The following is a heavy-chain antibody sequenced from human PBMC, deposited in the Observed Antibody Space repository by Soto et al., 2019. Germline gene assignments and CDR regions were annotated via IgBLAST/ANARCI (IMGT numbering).Heavy chain of an antibody. CDR3: AKSSYADYDWWSGYFPPSPRPMDV. CDR1: GFTFSGYA. V-gene: IGHV3-23*01. D-gene: IGHD3-3*01. J-gene: IGHJ6*02. CDR2: VSGSGGST. Sequence: PGGSLRLSCAASGFTFSGYAMSWVRKCQGPGLEWVSAVSGSGGSTYYADSVKGRFTISRDNSKNTLYLQMNSLRAEDTAVYYCAKSSYADYDWWSGYFPPSPRPMDVWGQGTTVTVSS.